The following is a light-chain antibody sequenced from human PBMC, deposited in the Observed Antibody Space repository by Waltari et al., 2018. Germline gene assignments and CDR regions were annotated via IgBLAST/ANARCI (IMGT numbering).Light chain of an antibody. Sequence: DIVMTQSPDSLVVSLGERATINCKSSRNLLYSPNNKDFLAWYQQKPGQPPKLLIYWASPRESVVPDRFTGSGSGTDFSLTISSLQADDVAVYYCQQYYDTPYTFGQGTKLEIK. CDR1: RNLLYSPNNKDF. J-gene: IGKJ2*01. CDR3: QQYYDTPYT. CDR2: WAS. V-gene: IGKV4-1*01.